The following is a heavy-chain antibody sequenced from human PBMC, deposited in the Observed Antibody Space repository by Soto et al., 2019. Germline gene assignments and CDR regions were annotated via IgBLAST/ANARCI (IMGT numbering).Heavy chain of an antibody. CDR3: ARDSLSSFAMDV. CDR1: GDTFSSYA. Sequence: SVKVSCKASGDTFSSYAISWVRQAPGKGLEWMGKIIPTFGRTNYAQKFQGRLTISADDSTSTAYMELSSLLSEDTAVYYCARDSLSSFAMDVWGQGTTVTVSS. V-gene: IGHV1-69*13. D-gene: IGHD3-10*02. CDR2: IIPTFGRT. J-gene: IGHJ6*02.